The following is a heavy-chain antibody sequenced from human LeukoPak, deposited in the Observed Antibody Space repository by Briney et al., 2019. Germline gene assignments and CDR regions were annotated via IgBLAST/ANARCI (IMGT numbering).Heavy chain of an antibody. V-gene: IGHV4-59*01. CDR3: TRTQDVTAIDY. D-gene: IGHD2-21*02. CDR2: IYSSGST. J-gene: IGHJ4*02. Sequence: SETLSLTCNVSGGSISSYYWSWIRQPPGKGLEWIGYIYSSGSTNYNPSLKSRVTMSVDTSKNQFSLKLSSVTAADTAVYYCTRTQDVTAIDYWGQGILVTVSS. CDR1: GGSISSYY.